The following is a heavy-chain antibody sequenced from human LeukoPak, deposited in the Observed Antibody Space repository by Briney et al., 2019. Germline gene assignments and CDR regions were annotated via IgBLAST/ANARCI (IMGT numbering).Heavy chain of an antibody. CDR3: ATVTVVVPAAIRYFDL. Sequence: SETLSLTCAVSGGSISSSNWWSWVRQPPGKGLEWIGVIYHSGSTNYNPSLKSRVTISVDKSKNQFSLKLSSVTAADTAVYHCATVTVVVPAAIRYFDLWGRGTLVTVSS. V-gene: IGHV4-4*02. J-gene: IGHJ2*01. CDR1: GGSISSSNW. D-gene: IGHD2-2*01. CDR2: IYHSGST.